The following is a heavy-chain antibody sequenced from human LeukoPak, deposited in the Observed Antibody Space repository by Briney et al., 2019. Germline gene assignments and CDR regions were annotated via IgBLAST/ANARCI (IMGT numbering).Heavy chain of an antibody. CDR3: AKDPEPEYSSGWYN. CDR2: MCGSAGCT. D-gene: IGHD6-19*01. CDR1: GFTFYIYA. Sequence: GGSLRLSCAASGFTFYIYAMSWVRQAPGKGLEWVASMCGSAGCTYYADSVKGRFTISRDNSKNILYLQMNSLRAEDTAVYYCAKDPEPEYSSGWYNWGQGTLVTVSS. J-gene: IGHJ4*02. V-gene: IGHV3-23*01.